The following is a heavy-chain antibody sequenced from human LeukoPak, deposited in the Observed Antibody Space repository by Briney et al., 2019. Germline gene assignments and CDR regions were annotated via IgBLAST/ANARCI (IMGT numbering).Heavy chain of an antibody. CDR1: GGSFSGYY. Sequence: PSETLSLTCAVCGGSFSGYYWSWIRQPPGKGLEWIGEINHSGSTNYNPSLKSRVTISVDTSKNQFSLKLSSVTAADTAVYYCARTHRYGSGRRFFDHWGQGTLVTVSS. CDR2: INHSGST. V-gene: IGHV4-34*01. CDR3: ARTHRYGSGRRFFDH. J-gene: IGHJ4*02. D-gene: IGHD3-10*01.